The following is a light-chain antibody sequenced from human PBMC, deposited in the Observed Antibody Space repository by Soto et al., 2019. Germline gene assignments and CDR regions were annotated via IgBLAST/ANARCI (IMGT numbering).Light chain of an antibody. J-gene: IGLJ1*01. CDR2: GNS. Sequence: VLPQPPSVSGAPGQRVTISCTGSSSNIGAGYDVHWYQQLPGTAPKLLIYGNSNRPSGVPDRFSGSKSGTSASLAITGLQAEDEADYYCQSYDSSLSAYVFGTGTKVTV. V-gene: IGLV1-40*01. CDR1: SSNIGAGYD. CDR3: QSYDSSLSAYV.